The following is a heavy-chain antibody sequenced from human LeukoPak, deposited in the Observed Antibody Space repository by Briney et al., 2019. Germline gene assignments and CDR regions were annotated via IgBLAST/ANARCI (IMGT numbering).Heavy chain of an antibody. V-gene: IGHV1-24*01. CDR1: GYTLTELS. D-gene: IGHD2-2*01. Sequence: ASVKVSCKVSGYTLTELSMHWVRQAPGKGLEWMGGFDPEDGETIYAQKFQGRVTMTEDTSTDTAYMELSSLRSEDTAVYYCATLIRYCSSTSCPIYXAYYXXGMDXXXQGTTVTVSS. CDR3: ATLIRYCSSTSCPIYXAYYXXGMDX. CDR2: FDPEDGET. J-gene: IGHJ6*01.